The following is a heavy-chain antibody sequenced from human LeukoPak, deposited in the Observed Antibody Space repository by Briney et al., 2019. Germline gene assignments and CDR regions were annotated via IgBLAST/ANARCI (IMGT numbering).Heavy chain of an antibody. CDR1: GGSISSGGYY. Sequence: PSETLSLTCTVSGGSISSGGYYWSWIRQHPGKGLEWIGYIYYSGSTYYNPSLKSRVTISVDTSKNQFSLKLSSVTAADTAVYCCARRSKYDILTGQTYYFDYWGQGTLVTVSS. CDR2: IYYSGST. V-gene: IGHV4-31*03. J-gene: IGHJ4*02. D-gene: IGHD3-9*01. CDR3: ARRSKYDILTGQTYYFDY.